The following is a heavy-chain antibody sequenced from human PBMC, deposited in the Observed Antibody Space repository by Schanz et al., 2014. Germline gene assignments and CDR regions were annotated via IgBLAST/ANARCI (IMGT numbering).Heavy chain of an antibody. D-gene: IGHD6-19*01. CDR3: ASPPISVAGRLADY. J-gene: IGHJ4*02. CDR2: IAWNSAGI. Sequence: EVQLVESGGGLVQPGRSLRLSCAGSGFSFQEYAMHWVRQAPGKGLEWVSGIAWNSAGIGYVDSVKGRFTISRDNSKNTLYLQMNNLRAEDTAVYFCASPPISVAGRLADYWGQGILVAVSS. CDR1: GFSFQEYA. V-gene: IGHV3-9*01.